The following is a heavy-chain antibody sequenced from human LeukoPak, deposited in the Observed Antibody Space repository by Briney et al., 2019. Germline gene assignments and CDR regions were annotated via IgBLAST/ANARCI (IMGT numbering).Heavy chain of an antibody. CDR1: GGSISSGGYY. CDR3: ARGGRYCSGGSCYGFDP. D-gene: IGHD2-15*01. V-gene: IGHV4-31*03. J-gene: IGHJ5*02. Sequence: SETLSLTCTVSGGSISSGGYYWSWIRQHPGKGLEWIGYIYYSGSTYYNPSLKSRVTISVDTSKNQFSLKLSSVTAADTAVYYCARGGRYCSGGSCYGFDPWGQGTLVTVSS. CDR2: IYYSGST.